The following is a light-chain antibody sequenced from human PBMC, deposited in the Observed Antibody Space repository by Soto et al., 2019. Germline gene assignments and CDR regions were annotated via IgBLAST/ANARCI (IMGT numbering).Light chain of an antibody. CDR1: QSVRTN. J-gene: IGKJ5*01. Sequence: EVMMTQFPDTVSVTPGETVTLSCGASQSVRTNLAWYQQRPGQAPRLLIHYSSTRATDIPARFSGSGSGTNFTLAISSLHSEDFAVYYCQQYNNWPLITFGQGTRLEIK. V-gene: IGKV3D-15*01. CDR3: QQYNNWPLIT. CDR2: YSS.